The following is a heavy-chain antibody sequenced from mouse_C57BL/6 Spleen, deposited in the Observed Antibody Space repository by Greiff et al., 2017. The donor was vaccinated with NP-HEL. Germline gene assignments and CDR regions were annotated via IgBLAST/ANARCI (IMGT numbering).Heavy chain of an antibody. CDR2: IYPGDGDT. D-gene: IGHD1-1*01. V-gene: IGHV1-80*01. J-gene: IGHJ4*01. CDR3: ATLLLRYSYYAMDY. Sequence: QVHVKQSGAELVKPGASVKISCKASGYAFSSYWMNWVKQRPGKGLEWIGQIYPGDGDTNYNGKFKGKATLTADKSSSTAYMQLSSLTSEDSAVYFCATLLLRYSYYAMDYWGQGTSVTVSS. CDR1: GYAFSSYW.